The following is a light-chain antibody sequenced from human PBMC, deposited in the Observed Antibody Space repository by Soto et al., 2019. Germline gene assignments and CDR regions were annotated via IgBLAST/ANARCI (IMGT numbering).Light chain of an antibody. CDR3: QQYDDWPET. J-gene: IGKJ1*01. V-gene: IGKV3-15*01. Sequence: EKVMTQSPATLSVSPGERATLSCRARQSVSSNLAWYQQKPGQAPRLLIYDASTRSTGIPARFSGSGSGTEFTLTISSLQSEDLAVYYCQQYDDWPETFVQGTKVDIK. CDR2: DAS. CDR1: QSVSSN.